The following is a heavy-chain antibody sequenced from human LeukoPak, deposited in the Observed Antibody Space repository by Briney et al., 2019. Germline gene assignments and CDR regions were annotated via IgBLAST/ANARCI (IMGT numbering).Heavy chain of an antibody. J-gene: IGHJ4*02. CDR1: GFTFSDHY. V-gene: IGHV3-72*01. D-gene: IGHD5-24*01. Sequence: GGSLRLSCTASGFTFSDHYMDWVRLTPRKRLEWIARSTSKATGYITQYAASARGRFTISRDESKNSLLPQMSSLTAEDTAVYYCVRGYNGFDSWGQGTLVTVSP. CDR2: STSKATGYIT. CDR3: VRGYNGFDS.